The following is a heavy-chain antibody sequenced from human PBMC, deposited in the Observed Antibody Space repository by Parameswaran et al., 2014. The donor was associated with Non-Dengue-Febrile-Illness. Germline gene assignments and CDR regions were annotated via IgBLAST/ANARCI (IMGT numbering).Heavy chain of an antibody. CDR2: IYSGGST. J-gene: IGHJ4*02. CDR3: ARNGYCTNGVCYSDLYYFDY. Sequence: VRRGVQGRGVEWVSVIYSGGSTYYADSVKGRFTISRDNSKNTLYLQMNSLRAEDTAVYYCARNGYCTNGVCYSDLYYFDYWGQGTLVTVSS. D-gene: IGHD2-8*01. V-gene: IGHV3-53*01.